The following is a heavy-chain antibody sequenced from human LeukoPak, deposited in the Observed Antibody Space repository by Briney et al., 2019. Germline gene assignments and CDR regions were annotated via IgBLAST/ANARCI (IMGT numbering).Heavy chain of an antibody. V-gene: IGHV3-21*01. Sequence: GGSLRLSCAASGFTFSGYTMNWVRQAPGKGLEWVSSISSSGSYVYYADSVKGRFTISRDNAKKSLYLQMNSLRAEDTAVYYCARDCSTTSCYLGNAFDIWGQGTMVTDPS. CDR2: ISSSGSYV. J-gene: IGHJ3*02. CDR3: ARDCSTTSCYLGNAFDI. CDR1: GFTFSGYT. D-gene: IGHD2-2*01.